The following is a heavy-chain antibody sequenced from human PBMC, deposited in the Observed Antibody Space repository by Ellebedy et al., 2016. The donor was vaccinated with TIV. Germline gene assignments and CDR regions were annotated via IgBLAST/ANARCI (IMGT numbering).Heavy chain of an antibody. CDR2: LFHTGRT. V-gene: IGHV4-4*02. Sequence: SETLSLXCAVSGASISSNNWWSWVRQPPGNGLEWIGDLFHTGRTNYNPSLKSRVTISVEKSKNQFSLVLRSVTVADTAIYYCARILTAYYNQYYDGMGVWGQGTTVTVSS. D-gene: IGHD3-9*01. CDR3: ARILTAYYNQYYDGMGV. CDR1: GASISSNNW. J-gene: IGHJ6*02.